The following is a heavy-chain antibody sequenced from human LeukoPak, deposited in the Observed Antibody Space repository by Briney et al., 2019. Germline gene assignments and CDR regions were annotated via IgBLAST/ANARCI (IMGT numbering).Heavy chain of an antibody. CDR1: GFTFSSYS. D-gene: IGHD2-2*02. J-gene: IGHJ6*02. Sequence: AGVSLRLSCAASGFTFSSYSMNWVRQAPGKGLEWVSSISSSSSYIYYADSVKGRFTISRDNAKNSLYLQMNSLRAEDTAVYYCARERVPAAINYYYGMDVWGQGTTVTVSS. CDR3: ARERVPAAINYYYGMDV. V-gene: IGHV3-21*01. CDR2: ISSSSSYI.